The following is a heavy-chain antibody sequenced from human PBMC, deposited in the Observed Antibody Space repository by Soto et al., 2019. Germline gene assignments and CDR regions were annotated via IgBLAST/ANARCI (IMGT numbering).Heavy chain of an antibody. D-gene: IGHD6-13*01. CDR1: GGSFSGYY. CDR3: ARETSRQQLVNYYYYYGMDV. J-gene: IGHJ6*02. Sequence: SETLSLTCAVYGGSFSGYYWSWIRQPPGKGLEWIGEINHSGSTNYNPSLKSRVTISVDTSKNQFSLKLSSVTAADTAVYYCARETSRQQLVNYYYYYGMDVWGQGTTVTVSS. V-gene: IGHV4-34*01. CDR2: INHSGST.